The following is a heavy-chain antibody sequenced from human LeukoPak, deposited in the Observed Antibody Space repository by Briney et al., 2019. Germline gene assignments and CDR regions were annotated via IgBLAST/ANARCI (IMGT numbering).Heavy chain of an antibody. Sequence: SETLSLTCTVSGGSVSPYYWTWIRQPPGKPLEWIGHIDYSESTNYNPSLKGRVTMSVDTSKNQFSLKLSSVTAADTAVYYCARFSVGYSNKFDPWGQGTLVTVSS. CDR3: ARFSVGYSNKFDP. V-gene: IGHV4-59*02. CDR2: IDYSEST. J-gene: IGHJ5*02. CDR1: GGSVSPYY. D-gene: IGHD4-11*01.